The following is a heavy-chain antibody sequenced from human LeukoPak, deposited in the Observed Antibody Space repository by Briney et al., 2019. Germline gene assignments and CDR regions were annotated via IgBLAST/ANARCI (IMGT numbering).Heavy chain of an antibody. Sequence: PGGSPRLSCAASGFTFDDYAMHWVRQAPGKGLEWVSGISWNSGSIGYADSVKGRFTISRDNSKNTLYLQMNSLRAEDTAVYYCAKDLLPAVVVVGPFDYWGQGTLVTVSS. J-gene: IGHJ4*02. CDR3: AKDLLPAVVVVGPFDY. V-gene: IGHV3-9*01. CDR2: ISWNSGSI. CDR1: GFTFDDYA. D-gene: IGHD2-15*01.